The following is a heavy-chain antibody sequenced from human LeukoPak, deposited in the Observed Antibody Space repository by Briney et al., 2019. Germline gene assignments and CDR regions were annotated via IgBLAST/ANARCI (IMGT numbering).Heavy chain of an antibody. J-gene: IGHJ2*01. CDR1: GFSLSSYG. V-gene: IGHV3-30*03. Sequence: GGSLRLSCEASGFSLSSYGMHWVRQAPGKGLEWVAVISYDGSNKYYADSVKGRFTISRDNSKNTLFLQMHSLRAEDTAVYYCARDLRGSIVVVTAPPWYFDLWGRGTLVTVSS. CDR2: ISYDGSNK. D-gene: IGHD2-21*02. CDR3: ARDLRGSIVVVTAPPWYFDL.